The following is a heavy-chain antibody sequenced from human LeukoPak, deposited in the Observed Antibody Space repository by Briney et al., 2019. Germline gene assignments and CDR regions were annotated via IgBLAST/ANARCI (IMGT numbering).Heavy chain of an antibody. Sequence: ASVKVSCKASGYTFTGYYMHWVRQAPGQGLEWMGWINPNSGGTNYAQKFQGRVTLTRDTSISTAFMELSRLRSDDTAVYYCARGPDEVLVIPVNWFDPWGQGTLVTVSS. CDR1: GYTFTGYY. CDR3: ARGPDEVLVIPVNWFDP. V-gene: IGHV1-2*02. J-gene: IGHJ5*01. D-gene: IGHD4-23*01. CDR2: INPNSGGT.